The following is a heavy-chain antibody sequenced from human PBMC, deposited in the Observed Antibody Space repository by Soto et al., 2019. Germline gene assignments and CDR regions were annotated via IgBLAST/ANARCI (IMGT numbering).Heavy chain of an antibody. CDR1: NYLFGAFG. CDR2: ITPYNGNT. J-gene: IGHJ3*01. Sequence: QVQLVQSGAEVKNPGASVKVSCLASNYLFGAFGISWVRQAPGQGLEWMGWITPYNGNTHYAEKFQDRVTMTADKSTTTAYMEVRRLTSDDTAVYFCARISARRNDFDVWGQGTVVTVSS. V-gene: IGHV1-18*01. CDR3: ARISARRNDFDV.